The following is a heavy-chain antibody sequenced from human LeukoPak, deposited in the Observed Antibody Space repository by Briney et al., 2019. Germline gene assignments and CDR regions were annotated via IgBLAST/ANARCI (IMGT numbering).Heavy chain of an antibody. CDR2: ISTSGNT. J-gene: IGHJ4*02. Sequence: AGGSLRLSCAASGFTFSSYAMNWVRHAPGKGPDCVSLISTSGNTHYADSVEGRFAISRDNAKNTLYLQMDSLRAEDTAVYHCAKDLESTGYYSYNYWGRGTLVTVSP. V-gene: IGHV3-23*01. CDR1: GFTFSSYA. D-gene: IGHD3-22*01. CDR3: AKDLESTGYYSYNY.